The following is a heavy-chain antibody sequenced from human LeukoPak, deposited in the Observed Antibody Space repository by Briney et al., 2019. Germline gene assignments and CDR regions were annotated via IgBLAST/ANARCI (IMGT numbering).Heavy chain of an antibody. CDR3: ARGLLDFWSGPEYYYYYYYMDV. CDR2: MNPNSGNT. J-gene: IGHJ6*03. V-gene: IGHV1-8*01. CDR1: VYTFTTYD. D-gene: IGHD3-3*01. Sequence: ASVKVSCTASVYTFTTYDINWVRQATGQGLEWMGWMNPNSGNTGYAQKFQGRVTITRNTSISTAYMELSSLRSEDTAVYYCARGLLDFWSGPEYYYYYYYMDVWGKGTTVTVSS.